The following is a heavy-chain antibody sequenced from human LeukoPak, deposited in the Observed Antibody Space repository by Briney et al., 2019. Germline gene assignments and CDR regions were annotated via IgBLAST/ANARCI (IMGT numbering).Heavy chain of an antibody. J-gene: IGHJ6*03. Sequence: GGSLRLSCAASGFTFSSYNMNWVRQAPGKGLEWVPYISSSGSTMYYADSVKGRFTISRDNAKNSLSLQMNSLRAEDTAVYYCARSPAGANYYLDVWGKGTTVTISS. CDR1: GFTFSSYN. V-gene: IGHV3-48*04. CDR3: ARSPAGANYYLDV. CDR2: ISSSGSTM. D-gene: IGHD1-14*01.